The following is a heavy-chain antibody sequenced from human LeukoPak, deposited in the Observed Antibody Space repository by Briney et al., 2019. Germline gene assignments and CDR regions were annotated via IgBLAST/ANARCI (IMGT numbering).Heavy chain of an antibody. CDR1: GGSISSYY. J-gene: IGHJ4*02. D-gene: IGHD3-10*01. V-gene: IGHV4-59*08. CDR3: ARGSYGSGSYYQAGGYYFDY. CDR2: IYYSGST. Sequence: SETLSLTCTVSGGSISSYYWSWIRQPPGKGLEWIGYIYYSGSTNYNPSLKSRVTISADTSKNQFSLKLSSVTAADTAVYYCARGSYGSGSYYQAGGYYFDYWGQGTLVTVSS.